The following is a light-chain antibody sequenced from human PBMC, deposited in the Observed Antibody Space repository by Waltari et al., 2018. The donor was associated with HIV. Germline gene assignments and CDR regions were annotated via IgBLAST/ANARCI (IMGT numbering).Light chain of an antibody. J-gene: IGLJ2*01. V-gene: IGLV2-14*03. CDR1: SRDIGLSNY. Sequence: HSALTQPASVSGSPGQSLSISCTGTSRDIGLSNYVSWYQQYPGKAPQVLIYGVNSRPLGISFRFSGSKSGNTASLTISGLQAEDEADYYCSSYTANETLVFGGGTKLTVL. CDR3: SSYTANETLV. CDR2: GVN.